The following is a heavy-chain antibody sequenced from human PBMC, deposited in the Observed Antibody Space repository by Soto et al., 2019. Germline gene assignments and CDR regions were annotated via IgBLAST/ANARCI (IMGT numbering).Heavy chain of an antibody. CDR3: AREAKYYYDSSGSNGMDV. V-gene: IGHV3-33*01. CDR2: IWHDGSYK. J-gene: IGHJ6*02. Sequence: GGSLRLSCTASGFRFSSYGMHWVRQAPGKGLEWVTFIWHDGSYKYYGESMKGRFTIARDNSKNRLYLQMNSLRVEDTAVYYCAREAKYYYDSSGSNGMDVWGQGTTVTVSS. CDR1: GFRFSSYG. D-gene: IGHD3-22*01.